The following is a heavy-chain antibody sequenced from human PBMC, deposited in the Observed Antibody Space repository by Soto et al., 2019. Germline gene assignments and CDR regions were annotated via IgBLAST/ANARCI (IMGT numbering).Heavy chain of an antibody. V-gene: IGHV6-1*01. Sequence: PSQTLSLTCAISGDSVSGNSAAWNWIRQSPSRGLEWLGRTYYRSRWYNDYAVSVKSRITVTPDTSKNQFSLKLSSVTAADTAVYYCVRVYCSCVSCFRHYYYYYGMYVWGQGTTGTVSS. J-gene: IGHJ6*02. CDR2: TYYRSRWYN. CDR1: GDSVSGNSAA. CDR3: VRVYCSCVSCFRHYYYYYGMYV. D-gene: IGHD2-15*01.